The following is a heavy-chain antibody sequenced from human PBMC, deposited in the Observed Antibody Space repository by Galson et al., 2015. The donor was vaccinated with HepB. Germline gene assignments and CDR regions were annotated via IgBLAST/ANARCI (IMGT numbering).Heavy chain of an antibody. J-gene: IGHJ4*02. CDR2: VCYNGPT. CDR3: TSGRDAYKTGF. CDR1: GASVSSRDFC. D-gene: IGHD5-24*01. V-gene: IGHV4-61*08. Sequence: SETLSLTCTVSGASVSSRDFCWSWIRQPPGGRPEQIGYVCYNGPTTYNPSLKSRVSMSVDKSKNLLSLRVTSVPAADTAVYFCTSGRDAYKTGFWGQGTLVTVSS.